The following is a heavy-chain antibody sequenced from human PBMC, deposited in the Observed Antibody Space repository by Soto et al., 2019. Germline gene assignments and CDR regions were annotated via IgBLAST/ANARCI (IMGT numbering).Heavy chain of an antibody. CDR3: ATLGDRWGDYLDY. J-gene: IGHJ4*02. D-gene: IGHD3-16*01. CDR2: IYYSGST. Sequence: SETLSLTCTVSGGSISSGGYYWSWIRQHPGKGLEWIGYIYYSGSTYYNPSLKSRVTISVDTSKNQFSLKLSSVTAADTAVYYCATLGDRWGDYLDYWGQGTLVTVSS. CDR1: GGSISSGGYY. V-gene: IGHV4-31*03.